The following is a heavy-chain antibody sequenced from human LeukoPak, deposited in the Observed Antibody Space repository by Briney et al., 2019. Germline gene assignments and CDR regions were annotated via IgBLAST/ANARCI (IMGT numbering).Heavy chain of an antibody. CDR1: GFTFSSNS. CDR3: ARDRTNYYDSSGYWDY. CDR2: ISSSSSYI. V-gene: IGHV3-21*01. Sequence: GGSLRLSCAASGFTFSSNSMNWVRQAPGKGLEWVSSISSSSSYIYYADSVKGRFTISRDNAKDSLYLQMNSLRAEDTAVYYCARDRTNYYDSSGYWDYWGQGTLVTVSS. J-gene: IGHJ4*02. D-gene: IGHD3-22*01.